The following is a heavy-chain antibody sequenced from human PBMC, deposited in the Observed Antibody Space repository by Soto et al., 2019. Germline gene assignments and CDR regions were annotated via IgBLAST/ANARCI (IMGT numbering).Heavy chain of an antibody. CDR2: ISGSSGST. CDR1: GFTFSSYA. D-gene: IGHD6-19*01. CDR3: AKIPLSSGWYSFDY. J-gene: IGHJ4*02. V-gene: IGHV3-23*01. Sequence: EVQLLESGGGLVQPGGSLRLSCVASGFTFSSYAMSWVRQAPGKGLEWVSGISGSSGSTYYADSVKGRFTISRDNSKNTLYLQMSSLRVEDTALYYCAKIPLSSGWYSFDYWGQGTLVTVSS.